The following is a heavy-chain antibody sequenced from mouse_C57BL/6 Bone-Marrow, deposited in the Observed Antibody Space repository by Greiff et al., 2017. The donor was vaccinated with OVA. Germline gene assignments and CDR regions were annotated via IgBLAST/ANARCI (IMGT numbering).Heavy chain of an antibody. D-gene: IGHD1-1*01. V-gene: IGHV1-81*01. CDR2: IYPRSGNT. J-gene: IGHJ2*01. CDR1: GYTFTSYG. CDR3: ARDYYGSSYRYYFDY. Sequence: VQVVESGAELARPGASVKLSCKASGYTFTSYGISWVKQRTGQGLEWIGEIYPRSGNTYYNEKFKSKATLTVDKSSSTAYMQLSSLTSEDSAVYYCARDYYGSSYRYYFDYWGQGTTLTVSS.